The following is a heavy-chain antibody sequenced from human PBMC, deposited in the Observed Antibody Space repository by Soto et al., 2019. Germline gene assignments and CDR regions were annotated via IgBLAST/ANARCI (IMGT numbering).Heavy chain of an antibody. D-gene: IGHD3-16*01. CDR1: GGSISSGAYY. J-gene: IGHJ4*02. CDR3: VRVGLRLGDYFDY. V-gene: IGHV4-31*03. CDR2: IYYSGNT. Sequence: QVQLQESGPGLVKPSQTLSLTCTVSGGSISSGAYYWSWIRQHPGKGLEWIGYIYYSGNTYYNPSLKSRVTISVDTSKNQFSLKLSSVTAADTAVYYCVRVGLRLGDYFDYWGQGTLVSVSS.